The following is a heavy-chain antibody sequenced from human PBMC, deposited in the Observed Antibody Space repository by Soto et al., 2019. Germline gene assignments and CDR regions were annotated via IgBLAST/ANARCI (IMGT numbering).Heavy chain of an antibody. J-gene: IGHJ6*03. CDR1: GFTVSSNY. CDR2: IYSGGST. V-gene: IGHV3-66*01. Sequence: EVQLVESGGGLVQPGGSLRLSCAASGFTVSSNYMSWVRQAPGKGLEWVSVIYSGGSTYYADSVKGRFTISRDNSKNTLYLQMNSLRAEDTAVFYCARDRGDEDYYYYYMDVWGKGTTVTVSS. CDR3: ARDRGDEDYYYYYMDV. D-gene: IGHD2-21*02.